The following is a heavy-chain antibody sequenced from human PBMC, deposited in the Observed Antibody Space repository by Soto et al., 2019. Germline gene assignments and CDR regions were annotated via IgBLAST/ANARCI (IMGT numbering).Heavy chain of an antibody. CDR2: IIPILGIA. J-gene: IGHJ6*03. CDR1: GGTFSSYT. CDR3: ARGEGSGSYFYYYYYMDV. Sequence: SVKVSCKASGGTFSSYTISWVRQAPGQGLEWMGRIIPILGIANYAQKFQGRVTITADKSTSTAYMELSSLRSEDTAVYYCARGEGSGSYFYYYYYMDVWGKGTTVTVSS. D-gene: IGHD3-10*01. V-gene: IGHV1-69*02.